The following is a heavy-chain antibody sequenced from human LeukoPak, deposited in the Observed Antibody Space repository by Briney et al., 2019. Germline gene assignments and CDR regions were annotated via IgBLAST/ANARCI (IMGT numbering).Heavy chain of an antibody. CDR1: GGSFSGYY. CDR2: INHSGST. CDR3: ARQESLPRGVGFGSSAYLDVFSI. Sequence: PSETLSLTCAVYGGSFSGYYWSWIRQPPGKGLEWIGEINHSGSTNYNPSLKSRVTISVDTSKNQFSLKLSSVTAADTAVYYCARQESLPRGVGFGSSAYLDVFSIWGQGTMVAVSS. D-gene: IGHD2-2*01. J-gene: IGHJ3*02. V-gene: IGHV4-34*01.